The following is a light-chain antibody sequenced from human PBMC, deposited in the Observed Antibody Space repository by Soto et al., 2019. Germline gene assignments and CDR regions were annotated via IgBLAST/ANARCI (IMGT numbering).Light chain of an antibody. V-gene: IGKV1-9*01. CDR3: QQLNSTSLT. CDR2: AAS. Sequence: IQLTQSPSSLSASVGDRVTVTRRASQGIRTFLAWYQQKQGKAPKVXMYAASTLQSGVPSRFSGSGSGTDFTLTISSLQPEDSATDYCQQLNSTSLTFGGGTKVDIK. CDR1: QGIRTF. J-gene: IGKJ4*01.